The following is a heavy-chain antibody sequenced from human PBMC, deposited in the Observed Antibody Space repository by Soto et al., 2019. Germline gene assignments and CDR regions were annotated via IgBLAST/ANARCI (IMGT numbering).Heavy chain of an antibody. D-gene: IGHD2-15*01. CDR1: GFTLSSYE. CDR2: ITNSAFTT. V-gene: IGHV3-48*03. CDR3: AKDEGYCSGGSCYGRDYYYGMDV. Sequence: EEQLVESGGGLVQPGGSLRLSCAASGFTLSSYEMNWVRQAPGKGLEWISYITNSAFTTHYADSVRGRFTISRDNAKNSLYLQMNSLRAEDTAVYYCAKDEGYCSGGSCYGRDYYYGMDVWGQGTTVTVSS. J-gene: IGHJ6*02.